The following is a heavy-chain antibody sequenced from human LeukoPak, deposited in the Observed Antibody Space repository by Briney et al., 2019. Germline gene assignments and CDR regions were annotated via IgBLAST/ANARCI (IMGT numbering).Heavy chain of an antibody. CDR1: GXSIYTGDXY. D-gene: IGHD5/OR15-5a*01. CDR2: LFYSGNM. J-gene: IGHJ4*02. Sequence: PSEXXSLTXTXSGXSIYTGDXYWAWIRQPPGKPLEWIGSLFYSGNMYYNPSLKGRVTISVDTSKNQFSLMLSSVTAADTAVYYCARENIVSTRDFDYWGQGTLVTVSS. V-gene: IGHV4-39*07. CDR3: ARENIVSTRDFDY.